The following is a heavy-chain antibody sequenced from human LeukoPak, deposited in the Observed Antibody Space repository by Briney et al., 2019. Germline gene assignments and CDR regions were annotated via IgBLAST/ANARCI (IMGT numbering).Heavy chain of an antibody. CDR2: IYPGDSET. Sequence: GESLKISCKGLGYSFSSYWNAWVRQRPGKGLEWMGIIYPGDSETRYDPSFQGQVTISADSSTSTAYLQWSSLRASDTAMYYCARASRDGYNQNFDHWGQGTLVTVSS. V-gene: IGHV5-51*01. J-gene: IGHJ4*02. CDR3: ARASRDGYNQNFDH. D-gene: IGHD5-24*01. CDR1: GYSFSSYW.